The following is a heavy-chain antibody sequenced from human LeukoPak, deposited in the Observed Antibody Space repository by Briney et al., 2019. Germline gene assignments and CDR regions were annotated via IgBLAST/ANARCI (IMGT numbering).Heavy chain of an antibody. CDR2: INPNSGGT. CDR3: AREAVLWFGELLYGWFGP. CDR1: GYTFTSYD. D-gene: IGHD3-10*01. Sequence: ASVKVSCKASGYTFTSYDINWVRQATGQGLEWMGWINPNSGGTNYAQKFQGRVTMTRDTSISTAYMELSRLRSDDTAVYYCAREAVLWFGELLYGWFGPWGQGTLVTVSS. J-gene: IGHJ5*02. V-gene: IGHV1-2*02.